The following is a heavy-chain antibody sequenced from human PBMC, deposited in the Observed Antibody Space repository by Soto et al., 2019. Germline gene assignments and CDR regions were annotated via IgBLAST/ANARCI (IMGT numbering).Heavy chain of an antibody. V-gene: IGHV1-24*01. J-gene: IGHJ3*02. CDR2: FDPEDGET. CDR3: ATDYLLRDMPPLHAFDI. CDR1: GYTLTELS. Sequence: GAPVKVSCKVSGYTLTELSMHLVRQAPGKGLEWMGGFDPEDGETIYAQKFQGRVTMTEDTSTDTAYMELSSLRSEDTAVYYCATDYLLRDMPPLHAFDIWGQGTMVTVSS. D-gene: IGHD2-15*01.